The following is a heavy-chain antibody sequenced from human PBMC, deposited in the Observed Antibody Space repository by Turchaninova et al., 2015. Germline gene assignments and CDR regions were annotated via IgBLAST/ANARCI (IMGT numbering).Heavy chain of an antibody. Sequence: CGWVRTGGSLSLDVEAAGFTLRRLAMSWVRQAPGKGLELVSAISGSGGSTYYADAVKGRFTISRDNSKNTLYLQMNSLRAEDTAVYYCAKDMGWDDEYPFDYWGQGTLVTVSS. CDR1: GFTLRRLA. CDR2: ISGSGGST. J-gene: IGHJ4*02. D-gene: IGHD1-1*01. V-gene: IGHV3-23*01. CDR3: AKDMGWDDEYPFDY.